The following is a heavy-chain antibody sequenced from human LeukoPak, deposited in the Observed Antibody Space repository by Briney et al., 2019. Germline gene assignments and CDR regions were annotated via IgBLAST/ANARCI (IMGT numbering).Heavy chain of an antibody. CDR2: IYSGGST. CDR1: GFTVSSNY. D-gene: IGHD1-14*01. Sequence: GGSLRLSCAASGFTVSSNYMSWVRQAPGKGLEWVSVIYSGGSTYYADSVKGRSTISRDNSKNTLYLQMNSMRAEDTAVYYCARGNPFHEYGMDVWGHGTTVTVSS. V-gene: IGHV3-53*01. J-gene: IGHJ6*02. CDR3: ARGNPFHEYGMDV.